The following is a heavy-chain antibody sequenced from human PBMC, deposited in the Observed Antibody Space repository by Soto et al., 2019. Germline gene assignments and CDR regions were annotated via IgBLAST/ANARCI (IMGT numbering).Heavy chain of an antibody. J-gene: IGHJ6*02. D-gene: IGHD3-10*01. V-gene: IGHV1-69*12. CDR1: GGTFSSYA. Sequence: QVQLVQSGAEVKKPGSSVKVSCKASGGTFSSYAISWVRQAPGQGLEWMGGIIPIFGTANYAQKFQGRVTITADDYTRTAYMELSSPRPEDRAVYYCARSHTGVRFYYGMDVWGQGTTVTVSS. CDR3: ARSHTGVRFYYGMDV. CDR2: IIPIFGTA.